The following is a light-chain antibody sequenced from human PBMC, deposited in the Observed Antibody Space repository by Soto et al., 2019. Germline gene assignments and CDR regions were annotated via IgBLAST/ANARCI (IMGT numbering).Light chain of an antibody. Sequence: QTVVTQEPSLTVSPGGTVTLTCGSSSGSVTSSHWPYWVQQRPGQAPRTLIYDTTNRHSWTPARFSGSLLGGKAALTLSGAQPEDEAVYYCFITPTVGGVFGGGTKLTVL. CDR2: DTT. CDR3: FITPTVGGV. V-gene: IGLV7-46*01. J-gene: IGLJ3*02. CDR1: SGSVTSSHW.